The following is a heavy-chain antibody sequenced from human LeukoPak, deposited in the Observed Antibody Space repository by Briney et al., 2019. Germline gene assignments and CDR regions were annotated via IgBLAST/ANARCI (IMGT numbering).Heavy chain of an antibody. CDR2: IYTSGST. CDR3: ARRRSSGYYFGAFDI. J-gene: IGHJ3*02. CDR1: GGSISSCY. V-gene: IGHV4-4*07. D-gene: IGHD3-22*01. Sequence: PSETLSLTCTVSGGSISSCYWSWIRQPAGKGLEWIGRIYTSGSTNYNPSLKSRVTMSVDTSKNQFSLKLSSVTAADTAVYYCARRRSSGYYFGAFDIWGQGTMVTVSS.